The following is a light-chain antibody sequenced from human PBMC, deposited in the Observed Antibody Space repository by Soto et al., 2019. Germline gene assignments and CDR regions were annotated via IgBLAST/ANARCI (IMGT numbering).Light chain of an antibody. CDR2: DAS. Sequence: DMVLTQSPGTLSLSPGERATLSCVSSQSVSNNYLAWYQQKPGQAPRLLIYDASTRATGIPARFSGSGSGTDFTLTITSLEPEDFAVYYCQQRSNWPPTFGQGTKVDIK. V-gene: IGKV3-11*01. CDR1: QSVSNNY. CDR3: QQRSNWPPT. J-gene: IGKJ1*01.